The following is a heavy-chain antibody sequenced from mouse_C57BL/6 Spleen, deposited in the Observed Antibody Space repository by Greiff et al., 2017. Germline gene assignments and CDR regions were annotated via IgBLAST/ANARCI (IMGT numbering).Heavy chain of an antibody. D-gene: IGHD1-1*01. CDR1: GFTFSSYG. Sequence: DVMLVESGGDLVKPGGSLKLSCAASGFTFSSYGMSWVRQTPDKRLEWVATISSGGSYTYYPDSVKGRFTISRDNAKNTLYLQMSSLKSEDTAMYYCARQYGSSSYYFDYWGQGTTLTVSS. J-gene: IGHJ2*01. V-gene: IGHV5-6*02. CDR3: ARQYGSSSYYFDY. CDR2: ISSGGSYT.